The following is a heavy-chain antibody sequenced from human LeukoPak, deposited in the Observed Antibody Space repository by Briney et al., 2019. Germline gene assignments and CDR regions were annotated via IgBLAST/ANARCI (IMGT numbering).Heavy chain of an antibody. CDR2: ISGSGGST. V-gene: IGHV3-23*01. CDR3: AKRKGIAAAVDFDY. D-gene: IGHD6-13*01. Sequence: ESGGSLRLSCAASGFTFSSYAMSWVRQAPGKGLEWVSVISGSGGSTYYEDSVKGRFTISRDNSKSTLYLQMNSLRAEDTAVYYCAKRKGIAAAVDFDYWGQGTLVTVSS. J-gene: IGHJ4*02. CDR1: GFTFSSYA.